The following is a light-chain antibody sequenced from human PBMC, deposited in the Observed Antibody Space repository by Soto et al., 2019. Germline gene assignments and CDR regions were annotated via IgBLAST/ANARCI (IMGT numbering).Light chain of an antibody. CDR3: QQYCSSST. CDR1: QSVSSSY. Sequence: EIVLTQSPGTLSLSPGERATLSCRASQSVSSSYLAWYQQKPGQAPRLLLYGASSRPTGIPDRFSGSGSGTDFTLTISRLEPEDFAVYYCQQYCSSSTFGQGTRLENK. V-gene: IGKV3-20*01. CDR2: GAS. J-gene: IGKJ5*01.